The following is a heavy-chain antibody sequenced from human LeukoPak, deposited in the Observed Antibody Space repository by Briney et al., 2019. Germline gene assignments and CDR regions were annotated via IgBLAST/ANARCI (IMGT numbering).Heavy chain of an antibody. D-gene: IGHD6-13*01. CDR1: GGSISSYY. J-gene: IGHJ5*02. CDR2: IYYSGST. CDR3: ARVPGQQLVIDP. Sequence: SETLSLTCTVSGGSISSYYWSWIRQPPGKGLEWIGYIYYSGSTNYNPSLKSRVTISVDTSKNQFSLKLSSVTAADTAVYYCARVPGQQLVIDPWGQGTLVTVSS. V-gene: IGHV4-59*01.